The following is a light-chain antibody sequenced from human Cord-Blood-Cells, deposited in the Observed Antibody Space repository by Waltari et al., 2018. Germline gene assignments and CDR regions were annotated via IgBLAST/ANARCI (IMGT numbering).Light chain of an antibody. CDR3: AAWDDSLNGPV. CDR2: SNN. CDR1: SPNLGSNT. V-gene: IGLV1-44*01. J-gene: IGLJ3*02. Sequence: QSVLTQPPSASGTPGQRVTIPCSGRSPNLGSNTVNWYQQLPGTAPKLLIYSNNQRPSGVPDRFSGSKSGTSASLAISGLQSEDEADYYCAAWDDSLNGPVFGGGTKLTVL.